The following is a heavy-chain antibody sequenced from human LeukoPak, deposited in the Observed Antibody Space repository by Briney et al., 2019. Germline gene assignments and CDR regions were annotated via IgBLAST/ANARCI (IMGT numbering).Heavy chain of an antibody. D-gene: IGHD6-19*01. CDR1: GFAFSSQA. V-gene: IGHV3-23*01. CDR3: AKDARRTSGWFFFDY. CDR2: ISDSGTIT. Sequence: RGSLRLSCAASGFAFSSQAMGWVRQAPGKGLEWVSVISDSGTITYYADSVKGRFTISRDNSKNTLFLQMNSLRAEDTAVYYCAKDARRTSGWFFFDYWGQGTMLTVSS. J-gene: IGHJ4*02.